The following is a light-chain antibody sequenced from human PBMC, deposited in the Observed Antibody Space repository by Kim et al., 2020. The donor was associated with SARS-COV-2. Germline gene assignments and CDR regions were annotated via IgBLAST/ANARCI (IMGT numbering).Light chain of an antibody. J-gene: IGKJ1*01. V-gene: IGKV3-15*01. Sequence: VSPGDRATRSCRASQSISAYLAWYQQTPGQAPRLLIYGASARATGIPDRFSGSGSGTEFTLTISGLQSEDFAIYYCQQYDDWPRTFGQGTKVDIK. CDR2: GAS. CDR1: QSISAY. CDR3: QQYDDWPRT.